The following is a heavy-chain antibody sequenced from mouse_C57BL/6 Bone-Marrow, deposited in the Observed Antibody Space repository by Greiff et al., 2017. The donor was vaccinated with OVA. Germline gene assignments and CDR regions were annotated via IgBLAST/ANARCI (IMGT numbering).Heavy chain of an antibody. Sequence: QVHVKQSGAELARPGASVKLSCKASGYTFTSYGISWVKQRTGQGLEWIGEIYPRSGNTYYNEKFKGKATLTADKSSSTAYMELRSLTSEDSAVYFCARGGSRRYFDVWGTGTTVTVSS. J-gene: IGHJ1*03. D-gene: IGHD1-1*01. CDR2: IYPRSGNT. CDR1: GYTFTSYG. V-gene: IGHV1-81*01. CDR3: ARGGSRRYFDV.